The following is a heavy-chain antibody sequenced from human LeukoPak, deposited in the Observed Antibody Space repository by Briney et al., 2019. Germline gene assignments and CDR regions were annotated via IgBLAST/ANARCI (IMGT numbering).Heavy chain of an antibody. D-gene: IGHD1-26*01. Sequence: ASVNVSCKASGYTFTGYYMHWVRQAPGQGLEWMGRINPNSGGTNYAQKFQGRVTMTRDTSISTAYMELSRLRSDDTAAYYCARVAIKVGAYAFDIWGQGTMVTVSS. V-gene: IGHV1-2*06. CDR1: GYTFTGYY. CDR2: INPNSGGT. J-gene: IGHJ3*02. CDR3: ARVAIKVGAYAFDI.